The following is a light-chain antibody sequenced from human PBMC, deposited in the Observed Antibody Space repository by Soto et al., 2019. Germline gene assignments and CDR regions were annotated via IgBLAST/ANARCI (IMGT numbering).Light chain of an antibody. CDR3: CSYAGSSTYV. CDR2: STT. J-gene: IGLJ1*01. V-gene: IGLV7-43*01. Sequence: QAVVTQEPSLTVSPGGTVTLTCASSTGPVTSGFYPHWVQQKPGQAPRTLIYSTTNKHSWTPARFSGSLLGGKAALTLSGVQPEDEADYYCCSYAGSSTYVFGSGTKLTVL. CDR1: TGPVTSGFY.